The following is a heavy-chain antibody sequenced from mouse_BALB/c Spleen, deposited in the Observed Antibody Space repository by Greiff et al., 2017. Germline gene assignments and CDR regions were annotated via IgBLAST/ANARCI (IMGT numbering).Heavy chain of an antibody. CDR2: ISDGGSYT. J-gene: IGHJ3*01. V-gene: IGHV5-4*02. CDR3: ARGMDYGSSYGWFAY. D-gene: IGHD1-1*01. CDR1: GFTFSDYY. Sequence: EVQLVESGGGLVKPGGSLKLSCAASGFTFSDYYMYWVRQTPEKRLEWVATISDGGSYTYYPDSVKGRFTISRDNAKNNLYLQMSSLKSEDTAMYYCARGMDYGSSYGWFAYWGQGTLVTVSA.